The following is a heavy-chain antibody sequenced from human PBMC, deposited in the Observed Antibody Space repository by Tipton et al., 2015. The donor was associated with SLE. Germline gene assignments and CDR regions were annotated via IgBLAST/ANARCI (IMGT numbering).Heavy chain of an antibody. J-gene: IGHJ6*02. D-gene: IGHD3-10*01. V-gene: IGHV3-53*01. CDR2: IYSGGST. CDR1: GLSVNSNY. Sequence: GSLRLSCAASGLSVNSNYMNWVRQAPGKGLEWVSVIYSGGSTYYADSVKGQFTISRDSPKNTLYHQMNSLKAEDTTVYFCARGLRVRLGDFLTLYSYDLDVWGQGTTVIVSS. CDR3: ARGLRVRLGDFLTLYSYDLDV.